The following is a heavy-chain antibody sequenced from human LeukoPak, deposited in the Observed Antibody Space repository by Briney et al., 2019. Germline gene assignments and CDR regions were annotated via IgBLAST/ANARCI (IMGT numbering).Heavy chain of an antibody. CDR3: ARHRGYYGSGSKVDY. V-gene: IGHV4-39*01. Sequence: SETLPLTCTVSGGSISSSNHYWGWVRQPPGKGLGWLGSIYYSGSTYYNPSLKSRVTISVDTSKNQFSLKLSSVTAADTAVYYCARHRGYYGSGSKVDYWGQGTLVTVSS. CDR2: IYYSGST. CDR1: GGSISSSNHY. D-gene: IGHD3-10*01. J-gene: IGHJ4*02.